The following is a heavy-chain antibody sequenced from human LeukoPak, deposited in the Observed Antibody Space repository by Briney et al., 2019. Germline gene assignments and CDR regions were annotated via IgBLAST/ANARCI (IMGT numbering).Heavy chain of an antibody. D-gene: IGHD2-2*01. CDR1: GYTFTSYG. CDR3: VREYQLPQFSYYGMDV. J-gene: IGHJ6*02. CDR2: ISAYNGNT. Sequence: GASVKVSCKASGYTFTSYGISWVRQAPGQGLEWMGWISAYNGNTNYAQKFQGRVTMSTDTSTNTAYMELRSLRSDDTAVYYCVREYQLPQFSYYGMDVWGQGTTVTVSS. V-gene: IGHV1-18*01.